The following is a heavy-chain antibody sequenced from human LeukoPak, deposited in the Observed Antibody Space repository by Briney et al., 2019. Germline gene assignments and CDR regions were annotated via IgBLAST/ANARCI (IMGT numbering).Heavy chain of an antibody. V-gene: IGHV4-34*01. CDR3: ARCLARGYSYGSSSFSCFDY. Sequence: SETLSLTCTVSGDSISSYYWSWIRQPPGKGLEWIGEINHSGSTNYNPSLKSRVTISVDTSKNQFSLKLSSVTAADTAVYYCARCLARGYSYGSSSFSCFDYWGQGTLVTVSS. CDR1: GDSISSYY. J-gene: IGHJ4*02. CDR2: INHSGST. D-gene: IGHD5-18*01.